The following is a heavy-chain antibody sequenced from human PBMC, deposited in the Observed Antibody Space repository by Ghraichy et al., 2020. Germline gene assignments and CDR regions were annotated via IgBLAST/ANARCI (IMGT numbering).Heavy chain of an antibody. CDR2: ISYDGSNK. CDR3: AKVNSSQRHYFDY. V-gene: IGHV3-30*18. D-gene: IGHD6-13*01. J-gene: IGHJ4*02. Sequence: GGSLRLSCAASGFTFSSYGMHWVRQAPGKGLEWVAVISYDGSNKYYADSVKGRFTISRDNSKNTLYLQMNSLRAEDTAVYYCAKVNSSQRHYFDYWGPGNLVTVSS. CDR1: GFTFSSYG.